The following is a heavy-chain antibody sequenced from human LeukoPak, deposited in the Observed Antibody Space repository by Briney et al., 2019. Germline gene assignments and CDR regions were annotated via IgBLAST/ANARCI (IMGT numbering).Heavy chain of an antibody. CDR2: IYHSGST. CDR1: GFSISSGYY. V-gene: IGHV4-38-2*01. D-gene: IGHD3-16*01. Sequence: PSETLSLTCAVSGFSISSGYYWGWIRQPPGKGLEWIGSIYHSGSTYYNPSLKSQVTISVDTSKNQFSLKLNSVTAADTAVYYCARVWGDQSSFDYWGQGTLVTVSS. CDR3: ARVWGDQSSFDY. J-gene: IGHJ4*02.